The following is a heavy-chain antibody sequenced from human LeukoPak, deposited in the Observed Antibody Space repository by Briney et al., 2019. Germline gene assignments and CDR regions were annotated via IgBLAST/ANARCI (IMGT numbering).Heavy chain of an antibody. CDR2: IYHSGST. J-gene: IGHJ4*02. V-gene: IGHV4-30-2*01. CDR1: GGSISSSGYY. Sequence: PSETLSLTCTVSGGSISSSGYYWSWIRQPPGKGLEWIGYIYHSGSTYYNPSLKSRVTISVDRSKNQFSLKLSSVTAADTAVYYCARVAARRFDYWGQGTLVTVSS. D-gene: IGHD6-6*01. CDR3: ARVAARRFDY.